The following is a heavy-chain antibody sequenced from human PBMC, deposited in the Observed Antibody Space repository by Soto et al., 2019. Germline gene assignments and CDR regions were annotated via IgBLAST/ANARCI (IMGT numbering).Heavy chain of an antibody. Sequence: ASVKVSCKASENTFIGYYLHWVRQAPGQGLEWMGWISPYSGDTDSAQKFQGRVTLTRDTSTRTVYMELRADDTAIYYCATDTGDIEVVPATTWGQGTLVTVSS. CDR3: ATDTGDIEVVPATT. J-gene: IGHJ4*02. CDR1: ENTFIGYY. V-gene: IGHV1-2*02. CDR2: ISPYSGDT. D-gene: IGHD2-15*01.